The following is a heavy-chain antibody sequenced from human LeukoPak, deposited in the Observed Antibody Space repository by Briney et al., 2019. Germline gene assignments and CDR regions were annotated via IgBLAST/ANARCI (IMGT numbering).Heavy chain of an antibody. CDR2: IWYDGSNK. CDR1: GFTFSSYG. V-gene: IGHV3-33*01. Sequence: GRSLRLSCAASGFTFSSYGMHWVRQAPGKGLEWVAVIWYDGSNKYYADSVKGRFTISRDNSKNTLYLQMNSLRAEDPAVYYCASSYLSGGAFGIWGQGTMVTVSS. J-gene: IGHJ3*02. D-gene: IGHD1-26*01. CDR3: ASSYLSGGAFGI.